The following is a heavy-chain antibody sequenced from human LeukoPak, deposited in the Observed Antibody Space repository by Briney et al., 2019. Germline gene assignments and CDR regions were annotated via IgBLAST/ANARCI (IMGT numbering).Heavy chain of an antibody. CDR2: IYHSGST. CDR3: ARDLDSYGNYFDY. J-gene: IGHJ4*02. Sequence: PSETLSLTCTVSGGSISSSSYYWGWIRQPPGKGLEWIGSIYHSGSTYYNPSLKSRVTISVDTSKNQFSLKLSSVTAADTAVYYCARDLDSYGNYFDYWGQGTLVTVSS. D-gene: IGHD5-18*01. CDR1: GGSISSSSYY. V-gene: IGHV4-39*07.